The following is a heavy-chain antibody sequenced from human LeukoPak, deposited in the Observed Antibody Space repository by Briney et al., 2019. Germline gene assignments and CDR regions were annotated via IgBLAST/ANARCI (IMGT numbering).Heavy chain of an antibody. V-gene: IGHV4-59*01. CDR3: ASRDSSGYYFDY. D-gene: IGHD3-22*01. CDR1: GGSISSYY. CDR2: IYYSGST. J-gene: IGHJ4*02. Sequence: KPSETLSLTCTVSGGSISSYYWSWIRQPPGKGLAWIGYIYYSGSTNYNPSLKSRVTISVDTSKNQFSLKLSSVTAADTAVYYCASRDSSGYYFDYWGQGTLVTVSS.